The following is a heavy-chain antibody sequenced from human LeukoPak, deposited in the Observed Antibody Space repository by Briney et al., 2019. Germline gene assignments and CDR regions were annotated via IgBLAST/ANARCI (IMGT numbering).Heavy chain of an antibody. Sequence: SVKVSCKASGGTFSSYAISWVRQAPGQGLEWMGGIIPIFGTANYAQKFQGRVTITTDESTSTAYMEMSSLRSEDTAVYYCAREVNWNSATLFFDCWGQGTLVTVSS. CDR3: AREVNWNSATLFFDC. V-gene: IGHV1-69*05. D-gene: IGHD1-7*01. J-gene: IGHJ4*02. CDR1: GGTFSSYA. CDR2: IIPIFGTA.